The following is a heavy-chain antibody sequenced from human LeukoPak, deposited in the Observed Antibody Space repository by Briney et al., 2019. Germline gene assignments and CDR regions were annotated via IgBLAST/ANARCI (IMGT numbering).Heavy chain of an antibody. D-gene: IGHD2-15*01. CDR1: GFTFSDYY. V-gene: IGHV3-11*04. Sequence: GGSLRLSCAASGFTFSDYYMSWIRRAPGKGLEWVSYISSSGSTIYYADSVKGRFTISRDNAKNSLYLQMNSLRAEDTAVYYCAREQGYCSGGSCYSGWFDPWGQGTLVTASS. J-gene: IGHJ5*02. CDR3: AREQGYCSGGSCYSGWFDP. CDR2: ISSSGSTI.